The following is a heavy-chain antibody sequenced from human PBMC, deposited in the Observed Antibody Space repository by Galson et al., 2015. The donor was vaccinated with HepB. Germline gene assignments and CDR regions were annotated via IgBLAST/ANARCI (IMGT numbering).Heavy chain of an antibody. Sequence: SVKVSCKASGGTFSSYTISWVRQAPGQGLEWLGRIIPILGIANYAQKFQGRVTITAGKSTSTAYMELSSLRSEDTAVYYCARDEDIVVVPAATRGFGMDVWGQGTTATVSS. D-gene: IGHD2-2*01. CDR1: GGTFSSYT. CDR2: IIPILGIA. CDR3: ARDEDIVVVPAATRGFGMDV. V-gene: IGHV1-69*04. J-gene: IGHJ6*02.